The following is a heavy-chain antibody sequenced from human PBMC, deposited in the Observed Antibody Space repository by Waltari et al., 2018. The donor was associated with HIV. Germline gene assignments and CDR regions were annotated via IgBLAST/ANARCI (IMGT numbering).Heavy chain of an antibody. Sequence: QVQLQESGPGLVKPSETLYLTCAVSGSSISSGYYWGWIRQPPGKGLEWLGSCYHSGSTFYNPSLKSRVTISVDTSKNQFSLKLSSVTAADTAVYYCARDGSGSSSGAFDIWGQGTMVTVSS. D-gene: IGHD3-10*01. CDR2: CYHSGST. J-gene: IGHJ3*02. CDR1: GSSISSGYY. CDR3: ARDGSGSSSGAFDI. V-gene: IGHV4-38-2*02.